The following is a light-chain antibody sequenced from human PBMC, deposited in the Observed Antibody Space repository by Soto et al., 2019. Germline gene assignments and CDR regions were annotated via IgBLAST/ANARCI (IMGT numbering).Light chain of an antibody. Sequence: SVLAQPRSVSGSPGQSVTISCTGTSSDVGGHDFVSWYQQYPGKAPKLLLSSVSKRPSGVPDRFSGSKSGNTASLTISGLQAEDEADYYCCSYAGSYTYVFGTGTKSPS. CDR2: SVS. CDR3: CSYAGSYTYV. CDR1: SSDVGGHDF. J-gene: IGLJ1*01. V-gene: IGLV2-11*01.